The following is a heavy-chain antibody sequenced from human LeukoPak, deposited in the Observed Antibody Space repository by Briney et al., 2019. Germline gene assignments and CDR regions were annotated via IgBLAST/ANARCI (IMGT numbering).Heavy chain of an antibody. J-gene: IGHJ5*02. D-gene: IGHD5-12*01. CDR3: ARTAWRGYSGYDVWFDP. Sequence: SETLSLACAVDGGSFSGYYWSWIRQPPGKVLEWIGEINPIGSTNYNPSLKSRVTISVDTSKNQFSLKLSSVTAADTAVYYCARTAWRGYSGYDVWFDPWGQGTLVTVSS. CDR2: INPIGST. CDR1: GGSFSGYY. V-gene: IGHV4-34*01.